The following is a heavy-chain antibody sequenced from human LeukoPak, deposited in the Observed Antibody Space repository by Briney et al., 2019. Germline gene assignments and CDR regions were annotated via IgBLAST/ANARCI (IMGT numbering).Heavy chain of an antibody. CDR2: IYYSGSA. D-gene: IGHD3-9*01. CDR3: ARTITGAFDI. J-gene: IGHJ3*02. CDR1: GGSISSYY. Sequence: SETLSLTCTVSGGSISSYYWSWIRQPPGKGLEWIGYIYYSGSANYNPSLTSRVTISVDTSKNQFSLKLSSVTAADTAVYYCARTITGAFDIWGQGTMVTVSS. V-gene: IGHV4-59*01.